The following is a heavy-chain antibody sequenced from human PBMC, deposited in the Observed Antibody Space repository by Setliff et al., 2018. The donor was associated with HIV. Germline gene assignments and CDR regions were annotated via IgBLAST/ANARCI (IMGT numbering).Heavy chain of an antibody. Sequence: PSETLSLTCTVSGVPSSSYHWSWLRQSPEKGLEWIGYVDTRGYAYYNPFFESRGTISRDMSKNQFSLRLTSVTAADTAVYYCARDSRGSGNFDFWGQGTLVTVSS. J-gene: IGHJ4*02. CDR3: ARDSRGSGNFDF. D-gene: IGHD3-10*01. V-gene: IGHV4-4*08. CDR1: GVPSSSYH. CDR2: VDTRGYA.